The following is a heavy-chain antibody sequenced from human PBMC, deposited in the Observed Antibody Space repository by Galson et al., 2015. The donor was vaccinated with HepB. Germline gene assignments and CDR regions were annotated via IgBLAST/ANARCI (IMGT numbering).Heavy chain of an antibody. CDR1: GGTFSSYA. D-gene: IGHD2/OR15-2a*01. V-gene: IGHV1-69*13. J-gene: IGHJ5*02. CDR2: IIPIFGTA. Sequence: SVKVSCKASGGTFSSYAISWVRQAPGQGLEWMGGIIPIFGTANYAQKFQGRVTITADESTSTAYMELSSLRSEDTAVYYCARDRSRVLHQGFDPWGQGTLVTVSS. CDR3: ARDRSRVLHQGFDP.